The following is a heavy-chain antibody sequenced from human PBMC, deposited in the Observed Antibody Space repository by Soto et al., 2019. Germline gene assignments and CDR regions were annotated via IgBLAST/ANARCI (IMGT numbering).Heavy chain of an antibody. D-gene: IGHD6-19*01. CDR2: VYYAGST. CDR1: GGSLSCSY. CDR3: ARSVAVPGAHIDY. Sequence: SDTLSLTCSVSGGSLSCSYWSLIRQSPGKGLEWLGYVYYAGSTNYSPSLRSRVSISVDTSKNEFSLRLSSVTAADTAVYFCARSVAVPGAHIDYWGQGTQVTVSS. J-gene: IGHJ4*02. V-gene: IGHV4-59*01.